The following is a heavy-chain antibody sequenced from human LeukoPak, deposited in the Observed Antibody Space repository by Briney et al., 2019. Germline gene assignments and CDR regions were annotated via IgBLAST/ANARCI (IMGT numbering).Heavy chain of an antibody. D-gene: IGHD6-13*01. J-gene: IGHJ5*02. V-gene: IGHV4-39*07. CDR1: GGSISSSSYY. Sequence: PSETLSLTCTVSGGSISSSSYYWGWIRQPPGKGLEWIGSIYYSGSTYYNPSLKSRVTISVDTSKNQFSLKLSSVTAADTAVYYCASDSSSWYGFSAWGQGTLVTVSS. CDR2: IYYSGST. CDR3: ASDSSSWYGFSA.